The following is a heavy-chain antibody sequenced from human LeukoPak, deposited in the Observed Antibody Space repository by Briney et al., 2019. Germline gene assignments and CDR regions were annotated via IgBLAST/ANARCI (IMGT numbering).Heavy chain of an antibody. CDR3: VRDPGTREYYFDC. CDR2: IWYDDSKR. D-gene: IGHD3-10*01. Sequence: PGGSLRLSCAASGYTFSSYGMHWVRQAPGKGLEWVALIWYDDSKRYYAGSVRGRFTISRDDSKSTLYLQMNSLRVEDTAVYYCVRDPGTREYYFDCWGRGTLVTVSS. V-gene: IGHV3-33*01. J-gene: IGHJ4*02. CDR1: GYTFSSYG.